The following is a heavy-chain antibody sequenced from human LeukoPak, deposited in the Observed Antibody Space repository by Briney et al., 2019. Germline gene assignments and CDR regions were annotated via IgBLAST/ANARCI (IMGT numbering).Heavy chain of an antibody. D-gene: IGHD3-10*01. V-gene: IGHV1-46*01. CDR1: GHTFSRSY. CDR3: ARAGEYYYMDV. J-gene: IGHJ6*03. Sequence: ASVKVSCTASGHTFSRSYMHWVRQAPGQGLEWMGVINPSGTWTSYAQKFRGRITMTRDMSTSTDYMELRSLRSDDTAVYYCARAGEYYYMDVWGKGTTVTISS. CDR2: INPSGTWT.